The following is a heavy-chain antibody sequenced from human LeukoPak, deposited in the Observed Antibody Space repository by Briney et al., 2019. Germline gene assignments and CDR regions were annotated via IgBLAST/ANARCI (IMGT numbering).Heavy chain of an antibody. CDR1: GGSISSSSYY. Sequence: PSETLSLTCTVSGGSISSSSYYWGWIRQPPGKGLEWIGSIYYSGSTYYNPSLKSRVTISVDTSKNQFSLKLSSVTAADTAVYYCAREGDYGSVENWFDPWGQGTLVTVSS. CDR3: AREGDYGSVENWFDP. V-gene: IGHV4-39*07. J-gene: IGHJ5*02. CDR2: IYYSGST. D-gene: IGHD3-10*01.